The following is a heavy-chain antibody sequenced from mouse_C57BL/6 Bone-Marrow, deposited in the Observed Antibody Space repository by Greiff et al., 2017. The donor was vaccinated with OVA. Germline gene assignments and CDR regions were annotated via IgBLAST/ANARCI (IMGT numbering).Heavy chain of an antibody. CDR2: INSDGGST. Sequence: VQLKESGGGLVQPGESLKLSCESNEYEFPSHDMSWVRKTPEKRLELVAAINSDGGSTYYPDTMETRFIISRNNTKKTLYLQMSSLRSEDTALYYCARHYGNYPYYAMDYWGQGTSVTVSS. CDR1: EYEFPSHD. CDR3: ARHYGNYPYYAMDY. V-gene: IGHV5-2*01. J-gene: IGHJ4*01. D-gene: IGHD2-1*01.